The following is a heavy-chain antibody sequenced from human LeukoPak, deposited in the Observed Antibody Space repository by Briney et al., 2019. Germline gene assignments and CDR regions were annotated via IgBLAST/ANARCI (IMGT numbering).Heavy chain of an antibody. V-gene: IGHV3-23*01. CDR1: GFTFNNYA. Sequence: PGGSLRLSCAASGFTFNNYAMSWVRQAPGKGLEWVSGISGSGGSTYYADSVKGRFTISRDNSKNTLYLQMNSLRAEDTAVYYCARGGNPYYYDSSGYYPEDYWGQGTLVTVSS. CDR2: ISGSGGST. D-gene: IGHD3-22*01. J-gene: IGHJ4*02. CDR3: ARGGNPYYYDSSGYYPEDY.